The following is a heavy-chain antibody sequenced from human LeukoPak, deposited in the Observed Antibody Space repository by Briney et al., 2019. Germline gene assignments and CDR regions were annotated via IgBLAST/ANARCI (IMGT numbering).Heavy chain of an antibody. Sequence: MPGGSLRLSCAASGLTFSDYYMSWIRQAPGKGLEWVSYISSSGSTIYYADSVKGRFTISRDNAKNSLYLQMNSLRAEDTAVYYCASRWELPVQYYYYGMDVWGQGTTVTVSS. J-gene: IGHJ6*02. CDR2: ISSSGSTI. V-gene: IGHV3-11*01. CDR1: GLTFSDYY. D-gene: IGHD1-26*01. CDR3: ASRWELPVQYYYYGMDV.